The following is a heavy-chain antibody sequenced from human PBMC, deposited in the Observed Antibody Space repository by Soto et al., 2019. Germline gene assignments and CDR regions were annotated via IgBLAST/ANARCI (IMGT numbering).Heavy chain of an antibody. CDR2: IWYDGSNK. J-gene: IGHJ6*02. D-gene: IGHD2-2*01. V-gene: IGHV3-33*06. CDR3: AKVHCSSTSCYPNYYYYYGMDV. Sequence: QVQLVESGGGVVQPGRSLSLSCAASGFTFSSYGMHWVRQAPGKGLEWVAVIWYDGSNKYYADSVKGRFTISRDNSKNTLYLQMNSLRAEDTAVYYCAKVHCSSTSCYPNYYYYYGMDVWGQGTTVTVSS. CDR1: GFTFSSYG.